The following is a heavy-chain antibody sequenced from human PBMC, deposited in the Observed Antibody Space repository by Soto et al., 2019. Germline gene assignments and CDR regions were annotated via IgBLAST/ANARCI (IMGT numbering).Heavy chain of an antibody. J-gene: IGHJ4*02. D-gene: IGHD3-3*02. CDR3: ERTSTNRTYYFDY. CDR2: TRNAANSFST. Sequence: GGSLRLSCAASGFTFSDHYMDWVRQAPGKGLEWVGRTRNAANSFSTQYAASVKGRFTISRDGSKSSLYLQMNSLKTEDTAVYYCERTSTNRTYYFDYWPQAKVVTVS. CDR1: GFTFSDHY. V-gene: IGHV3-72*01.